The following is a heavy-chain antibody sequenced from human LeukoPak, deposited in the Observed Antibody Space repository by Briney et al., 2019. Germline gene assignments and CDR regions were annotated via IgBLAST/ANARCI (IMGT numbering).Heavy chain of an antibody. V-gene: IGHV4-59*01. CDR1: CGSISSYY. CDR3: ARGESYSSSWPPYYYYYYYMDV. J-gene: IGHJ6*03. Sequence: SETLSLTCTVSCGSISSYYWSWIRQPPGKGLEWIGYIYYSGGTNYNPSLKSRVTISVDTSKNQFSLKLSSVTAADTAVYYCARGESYSSSWPPYYYYYYYMDVWGKGTTVTVSS. D-gene: IGHD6-13*01. CDR2: IYYSGGT.